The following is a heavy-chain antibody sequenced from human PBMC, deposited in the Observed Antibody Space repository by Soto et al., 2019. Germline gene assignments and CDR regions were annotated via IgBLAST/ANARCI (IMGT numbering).Heavy chain of an antibody. CDR2: IKQDGSEK. CDR3: ARDHYDSSGDYGMDV. CDR1: GFTFSSYW. V-gene: IGHV3-7*03. J-gene: IGHJ6*02. D-gene: IGHD3-22*01. Sequence: GGSLRLSCAASGFTFSSYWMSWVRQAPGKGLEWVANIKQDGSEKYYVGSVKGRFTISRDNAKNSLYLQMNSLRAEDTAVYYCARDHYDSSGDYGMDVWGQGTTVTVSS.